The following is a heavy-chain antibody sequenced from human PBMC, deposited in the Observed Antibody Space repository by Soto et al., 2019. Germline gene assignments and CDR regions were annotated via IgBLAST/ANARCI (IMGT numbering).Heavy chain of an antibody. CDR1: GGTFSSYA. Sequence: QVQLVQAGAEVKKPGSSVKVSCKASGGTFSSYAISWVRQAPGQGLEWMGGIIPIFGTADYAQKFQGRVTITADDFTSTAYMELSSLRSEDTAVYYCARHLGGNHYYYGMDVWGQGTTVTVCS. CDR2: IIPIFGTA. V-gene: IGHV1-69*12. D-gene: IGHD3-16*01. J-gene: IGHJ6*02. CDR3: ARHLGGNHYYYGMDV.